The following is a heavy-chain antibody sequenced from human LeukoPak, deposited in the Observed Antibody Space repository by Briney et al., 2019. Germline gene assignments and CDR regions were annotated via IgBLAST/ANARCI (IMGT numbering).Heavy chain of an antibody. CDR2: IYPGDSET. D-gene: IGHD4-11*01. CDR1: GYSFTNYW. Sequence: GESLKISCKASGYSFTNYWIGWVRQMPGKGMEWMGIIYPGDSETRYSPSFQGQVTISADKSVTTAYLQWSSVRASDTAMYFCARHGPMSTVHDYLDYWGQGTPVTVSA. V-gene: IGHV5-51*01. J-gene: IGHJ4*02. CDR3: ARHGPMSTVHDYLDY.